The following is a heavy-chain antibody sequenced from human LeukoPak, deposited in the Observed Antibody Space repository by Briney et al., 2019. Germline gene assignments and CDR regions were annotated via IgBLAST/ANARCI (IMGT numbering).Heavy chain of an antibody. V-gene: IGHV3-21*01. CDR3: ARDNRITIFGVVIIFDY. Sequence: GGSLRLSCAASGFTFSSYSMNWVRQAPGKGLEWVSSISSSSSYIYYADSVKGRFTISRDNAKNSLYLQMNSLRAEDTAVYYCARDNRITIFGVVIIFDYWGQGTPVTVSS. CDR2: ISSSSSYI. D-gene: IGHD3-3*01. CDR1: GFTFSSYS. J-gene: IGHJ4*02.